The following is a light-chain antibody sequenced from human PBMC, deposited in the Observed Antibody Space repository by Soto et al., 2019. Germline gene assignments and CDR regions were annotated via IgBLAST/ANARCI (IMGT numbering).Light chain of an antibody. V-gene: IGLV2-14*01. CDR1: SSDVGGYIY. CDR3: SSYTTSSSYV. CDR2: DVT. Sequence: QSLLTLPASVSGSPGQSITISCNGTSSDVGGYIYVSWYQQHPGKAPKLMIYDVTSRPSGVSYRFSGSKSGNTASLTISGLQAEDEADYCCSSYTTSSSYVFGTGTKVTVL. J-gene: IGLJ1*01.